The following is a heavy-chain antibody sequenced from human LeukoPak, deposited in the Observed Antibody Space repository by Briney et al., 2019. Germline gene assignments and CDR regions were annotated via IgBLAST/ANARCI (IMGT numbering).Heavy chain of an antibody. CDR2: ISAYNGNT. J-gene: IGHJ4*02. CDR1: GYTFTLYG. CDR3: ARDGIVLVPDVKYDY. D-gene: IGHD2-2*01. Sequence: ASVKVSCKASGYTFTLYGVTWVRQAPGQGLEWLGWISAYNGNTNYAQKFQARVTMTTDRSTSTAYMVLRSLTSDDTAVYYCARDGIVLVPDVKYDYWGQGTLVTVSS. V-gene: IGHV1-18*01.